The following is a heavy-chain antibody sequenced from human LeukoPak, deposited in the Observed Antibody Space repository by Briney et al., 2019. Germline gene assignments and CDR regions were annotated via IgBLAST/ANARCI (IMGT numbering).Heavy chain of an antibody. CDR3: AKDITMVRGGGLDY. CDR1: GFTFSSYG. V-gene: IGHV3-23*01. D-gene: IGHD3-10*01. Sequence: GGSLRLSCAASGFTFSSYGMHWVRQAPGKGLEWVSAISGSGGSTYYADSVKGRFTISRDNSKNTLYLQMNSLRAEDTAVYYCAKDITMVRGGGLDYWGQGTLVTVSS. CDR2: ISGSGGST. J-gene: IGHJ4*02.